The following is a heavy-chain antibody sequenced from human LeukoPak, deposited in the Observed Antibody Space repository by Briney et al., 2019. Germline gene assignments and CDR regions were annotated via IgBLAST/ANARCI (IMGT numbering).Heavy chain of an antibody. J-gene: IGHJ4*02. CDR3: ATTYDCGGGSCDY. CDR1: GGSISSGSYY. CDR2: IYTSGST. V-gene: IGHV4-61*02. D-gene: IGHD2-15*01. Sequence: SQTLSLTCTVSGGSISSGSYYWSWIRQPAGKGLEWIGRIYTSGSTNYNPSLKSRVTISVDTSKNQFSLKLSSVTAADTAVYYCATTYDCGGGSCDYWGQGTLVTVSS.